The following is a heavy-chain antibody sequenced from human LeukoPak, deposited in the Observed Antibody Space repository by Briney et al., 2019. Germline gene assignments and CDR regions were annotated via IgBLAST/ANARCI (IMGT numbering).Heavy chain of an antibody. CDR2: ITGSGGST. CDR1: GFTFSSYA. J-gene: IGHJ4*02. Sequence: GGSLRLSCAASGFTFSSYAMSWVRQAPGKGLEWVSAITGSGGSTYYGDSVKGRFTISRDNSRNTLYLQMNSRRAEDTAVYYCAKMGDGYNEVFDYWGQGTLVTASS. CDR3: AKMGDGYNEVFDY. V-gene: IGHV3-23*01. D-gene: IGHD5-24*01.